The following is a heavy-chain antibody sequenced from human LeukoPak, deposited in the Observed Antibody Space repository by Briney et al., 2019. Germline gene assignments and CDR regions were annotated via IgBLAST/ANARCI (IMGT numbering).Heavy chain of an antibody. D-gene: IGHD5-18*01. CDR2: INHSGST. V-gene: IGHV4-34*01. Sequence: SETLSLTCAVYGGSFSGYYWSWLRQPPGKGLEWIGEINHSGSTNYNPSLKSRVTISVDTSKNQFSLKLSSVTAADTAVYYCARRQRGYSYGWVAFDIWGQGTMVTVSS. CDR3: ARRQRGYSYGWVAFDI. CDR1: GGSFSGYY. J-gene: IGHJ3*02.